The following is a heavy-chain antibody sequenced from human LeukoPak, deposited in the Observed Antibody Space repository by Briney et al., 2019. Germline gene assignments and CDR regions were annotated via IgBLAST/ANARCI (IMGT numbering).Heavy chain of an antibody. D-gene: IGHD3-10*01. CDR1: GFTVSSNY. CDR3: ARVIAARERAWFGELRLYYYSYIDV. J-gene: IGHJ6*03. V-gene: IGHV3-66*01. CDR2: IYSDGST. Sequence: GGSLRLSCAASGFTVSSNYMSWVRQAPGKGLEWVSVIYSDGSTYYADSVKGRFTISRDNSKNTLYLQMNSLRAEDTAVYYCARVIAARERAWFGELRLYYYSYIDVWDKGTTVTISS.